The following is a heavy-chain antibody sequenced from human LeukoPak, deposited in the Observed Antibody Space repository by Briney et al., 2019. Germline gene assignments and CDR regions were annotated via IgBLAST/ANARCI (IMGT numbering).Heavy chain of an antibody. V-gene: IGHV4-39*01. CDR3: AGPSGWYGGFDY. CDR2: IYYSGST. D-gene: IGHD6-19*01. Sequence: PSETLSLTCTVSGGSISSSTYYWGWIRQPPGKGLEWIGSIYYSGSTYYNPSLKSRVTISVDTSKNQFSLKLSSVTAADTAVYYCAGPSGWYGGFDYWGQGTLVTVSS. J-gene: IGHJ4*02. CDR1: GGSISSSTYY.